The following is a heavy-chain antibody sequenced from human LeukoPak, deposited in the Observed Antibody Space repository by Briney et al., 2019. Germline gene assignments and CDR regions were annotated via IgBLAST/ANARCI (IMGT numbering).Heavy chain of an antibody. V-gene: IGHV4-39*01. CDR3: ARGVVGATVDY. D-gene: IGHD1-26*01. CDR2: VYYTRST. J-gene: IGHJ4*02. Sequence: SETLSLTCTVSGGSISSSTYYWGWIRQPPGKGPEWVGSVYYTRSTYYNPSLKSRVTISVDTSKNQFSLKLTSVTASDTAVYYCARGVVGATVDYWGQGTLVTVSS. CDR1: GGSISSSTYY.